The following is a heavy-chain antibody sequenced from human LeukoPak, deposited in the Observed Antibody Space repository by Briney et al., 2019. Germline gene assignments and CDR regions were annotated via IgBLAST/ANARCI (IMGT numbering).Heavy chain of an antibody. CDR2: ISAYNGNT. CDR1: GYTFTSYG. J-gene: IGHJ4*02. Sequence: GASVKVSCKASGYTFTSYGISWVRQAPGQGLEWMGWISAYNGNTNYAQKLQGRVTMTTDTSTSTAYMELRSLRSDDTAVYYCARADSGSGWYLVWVDYWGQGTLVTVSS. D-gene: IGHD6-19*01. V-gene: IGHV1-18*01. CDR3: ARADSGSGWYLVWVDY.